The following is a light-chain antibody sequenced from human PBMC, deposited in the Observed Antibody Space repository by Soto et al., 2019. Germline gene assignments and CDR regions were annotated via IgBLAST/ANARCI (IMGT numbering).Light chain of an antibody. CDR3: QHYGFSLIT. CDR2: GTS. J-gene: IGKJ5*01. V-gene: IGKV3-20*01. CDR1: QSVSSKY. Sequence: EIVLTQSPGTLSLSPGERATLSCRASQSVSSKYLAWYQQKPGQAPRVLIYGTSIRASGVPERFSGGGSGTDFTLTITRLEPEDFAVYYCQHYGFSLITFGQGTRLEIK.